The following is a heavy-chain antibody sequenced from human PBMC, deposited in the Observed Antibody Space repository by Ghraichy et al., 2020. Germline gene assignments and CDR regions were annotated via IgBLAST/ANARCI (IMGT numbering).Heavy chain of an antibody. CDR2: AHASGTT. J-gene: IGHJ2*01. CDR1: GGSINGHY. V-gene: IGHV4-4*08. D-gene: IGHD1-14*01. CDR3: ARVGPTGWYVDL. Sequence: SETLSLTCTVSGGSINGHYWSVVRQPPGGGLEWLGYAHASGTTRLNPALQSRVSLSVHSSRSQFSLRVTSVTAADTALYFCARVGPTGWYVDLWGRGTLV.